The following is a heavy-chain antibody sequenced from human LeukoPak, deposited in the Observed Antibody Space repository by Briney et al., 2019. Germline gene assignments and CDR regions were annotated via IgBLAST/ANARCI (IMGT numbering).Heavy chain of an antibody. CDR3: AKWLLLTTGWFDP. V-gene: IGHV4-59*05. CDR1: GGSISSYY. D-gene: IGHD3-22*01. Sequence: SETLSLTCTVSGGSISSYYWSWIRQPPGKGLEWIGSIYYSGSTYYNPSLKSRVTISVDTSKNQFSLKLSSVTAADTAVYYCAKWLLLTTGWFDPWGQGTLVTVSS. CDR2: IYYSGST. J-gene: IGHJ5*02.